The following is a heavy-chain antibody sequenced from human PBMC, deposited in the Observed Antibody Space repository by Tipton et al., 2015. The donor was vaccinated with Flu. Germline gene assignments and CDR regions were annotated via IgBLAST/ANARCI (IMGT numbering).Heavy chain of an antibody. V-gene: IGHV3-21*01. CDR3: ARGPRLTMVRGVISYYYYFDY. CDR1: GFTFSSYS. D-gene: IGHD3-10*01. J-gene: IGHJ4*02. Sequence: GSLRLSCAASGFTFSSYSMNWVRQAPGKGLEWVSSISSSSSYIYYADSVKGRFTISRDNAKNSLYLQMNSLRAEDTAVYYCARGPRLTMVRGVISYYYYFDYWGQGTLVTVSS. CDR2: ISSSSSYI.